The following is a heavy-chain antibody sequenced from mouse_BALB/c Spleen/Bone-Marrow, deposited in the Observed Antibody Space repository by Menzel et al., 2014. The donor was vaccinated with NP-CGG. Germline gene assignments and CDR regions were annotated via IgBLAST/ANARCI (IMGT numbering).Heavy chain of an antibody. Sequence: VQLKEPGAELVKPGASVKLSCKTSGYTFTSYWIQWVKQRPGQGLGWIGEIFPGTGTTYYNEKFKGKATLTIDTSSSTAYMQLSSLTSEDSAVYFCASRDSSGYVPDYWGQGTTLTVSS. CDR3: ASRDSSGYVPDY. J-gene: IGHJ2*01. CDR2: IFPGTGTT. CDR1: GYTFTSYW. D-gene: IGHD3-2*01. V-gene: IGHV1S132*01.